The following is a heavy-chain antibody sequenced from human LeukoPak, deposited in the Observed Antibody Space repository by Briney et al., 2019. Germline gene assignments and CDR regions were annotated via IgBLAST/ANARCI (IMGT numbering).Heavy chain of an antibody. V-gene: IGHV4-61*02. D-gene: IGHD3-3*01. CDR3: ARGRYDFWSGRDTPHYYFDY. CDR2: IYTSGST. Sequence: SQTLSLTCTVSGGSISSGSYYWSWIRQPAGKGLEWIGRIYTSGSTNYNPSLKSRVTISVDTSKNQFSLKLSSVIAADTAVYYCARGRYDFWSGRDTPHYYFDYWGQGTLVTVSS. CDR1: GGSISSGSYY. J-gene: IGHJ4*02.